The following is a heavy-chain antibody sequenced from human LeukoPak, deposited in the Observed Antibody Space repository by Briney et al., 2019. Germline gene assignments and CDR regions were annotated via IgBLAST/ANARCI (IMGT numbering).Heavy chain of an antibody. CDR3: ARIRSSSSVYRLPWFDP. J-gene: IGHJ5*02. V-gene: IGHV4-34*01. CDR2: INHSGST. Sequence: SETLSLTCAVYGGSFGGYYWSWIRQPPGKGLEWIGEINHSGSTNYNPSLKSRVTISVDTSKNQFSLKLSSVTAADTAVYYCARIRSSSSVYRLPWFDPWGQGTLVTVSS. D-gene: IGHD6-6*01. CDR1: GGSFGGYY.